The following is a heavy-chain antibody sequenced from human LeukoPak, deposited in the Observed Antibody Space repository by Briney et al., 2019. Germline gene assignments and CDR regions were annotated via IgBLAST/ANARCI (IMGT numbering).Heavy chain of an antibody. CDR2: ISSSSYI. D-gene: IGHD6-13*01. V-gene: IGHV3-21*01. J-gene: IGHJ4*02. CDR1: GFTFSSYS. Sequence: GGSLRLSCAASGFTFSSYSMNWVRQAPGKGLEWVSSISSSSYIYYADSVKGRFTISRDNAKNSLYLQMNSLRAEDTAVYYCARAEPYSSSWYYFDYWGQGTLVTVSS. CDR3: ARAEPYSSSWYYFDY.